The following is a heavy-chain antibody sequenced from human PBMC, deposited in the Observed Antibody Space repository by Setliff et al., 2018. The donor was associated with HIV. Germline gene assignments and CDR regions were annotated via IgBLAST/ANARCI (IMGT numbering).Heavy chain of an antibody. CDR1: GFSLTTSGIR. CDR2: IDWEDDK. Sequence: SGPTLVNPTQTLTLTCTFSGFSLTTSGIRVTWVRQPPGKAREWLARIDWEDDKFYSTSLKTRLTISKDTSKNQVVLTMTNMGPLDTATYFCARTYGSASKLDYWGPGTLVTVSS. V-gene: IGHV2-70*04. J-gene: IGHJ4*02. CDR3: ARTYGSASKLDY. D-gene: IGHD3-10*01.